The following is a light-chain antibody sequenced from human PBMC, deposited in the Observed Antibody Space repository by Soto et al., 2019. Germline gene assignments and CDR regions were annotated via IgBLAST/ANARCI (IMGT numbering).Light chain of an antibody. J-gene: IGKJ5*01. CDR1: QSFSSY. CDR2: DAS. V-gene: IGKV3-11*01. CDR3: QQRSNWPTVIN. Sequence: EIVLTQSPATLSLSPGERATLSCRASQSFSSYLAWYQQKPGQAPRLLIYDASKRATGIPARFSGTGSGTHYTLPIRSLEPEDSAVYYCQQRSNWPTVINFAQGTRLEIK.